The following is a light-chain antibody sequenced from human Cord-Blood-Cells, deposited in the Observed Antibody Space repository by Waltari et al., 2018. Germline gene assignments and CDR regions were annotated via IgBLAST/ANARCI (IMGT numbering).Light chain of an antibody. CDR1: SNDVGGYNY. J-gene: IGLJ2*01. CDR3: SSYTSSSVV. CDR2: EVS. V-gene: IGLV2-14*01. Sequence: QSALTQPASVSGSPGQSITISCTGTSNDVGGYNYVSWYQQHPGKAPKLMIYEVSNRPSGVSNRFSGSKSGNTASLTISGLQAEDEADYYCSSYTSSSVVFGGGTKLTVL.